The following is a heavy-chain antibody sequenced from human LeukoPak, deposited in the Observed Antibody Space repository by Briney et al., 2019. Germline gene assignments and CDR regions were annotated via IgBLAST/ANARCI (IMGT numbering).Heavy chain of an antibody. D-gene: IGHD2-2*01. CDR3: ARPRGCGSARCNNFDY. Sequence: GGSLRLSCAASGFTVSSNYMSWVRQAPGKGLEWVSYISSSSSNIYYADSVKGRFTISRDNAKNSLYLQMNSLRAEDTAVYYCARPRGCGSARCNNFDYWGQGTLVTVSS. CDR2: ISSSSSNI. J-gene: IGHJ4*02. V-gene: IGHV3-48*01. CDR1: GFTVSSNY.